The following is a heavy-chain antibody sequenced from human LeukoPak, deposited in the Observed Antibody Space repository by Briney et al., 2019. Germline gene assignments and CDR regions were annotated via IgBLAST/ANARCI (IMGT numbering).Heavy chain of an antibody. J-gene: IGHJ6*02. V-gene: IGHV4-59*08. CDR2: VHYTGTT. CDR3: ARRGAARRYDGLDV. D-gene: IGHD6-6*01. CDR1: GGFISSYH. Sequence: KSSETLSLTCTVSGGFISSYHWNWIRQSPGKGLEWIGYVHYTGTTNYNPSLKSRVVMSVDTSKNQFSLHLNSVTAADTAVYYCARRGAARRYDGLDVWGQGTTVTVSS.